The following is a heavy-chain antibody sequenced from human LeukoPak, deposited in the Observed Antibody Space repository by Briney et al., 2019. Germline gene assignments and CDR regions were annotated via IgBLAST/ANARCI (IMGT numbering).Heavy chain of an antibody. CDR2: IYYSGST. J-gene: IGHJ4*02. D-gene: IGHD4/OR15-4a*01. CDR3: SSSDYVYYFDY. V-gene: IGHV4-39*01. Sequence: PETLSLTCTVSGGSIDSSSYYWGWIRQPPGKGLEWIGSIYYSGSTYYNPSLKSRVTISVDTSKDQFSLKLSSVTAADTAVYYCSSSDYVYYFDYWGQGTLVTVSS. CDR1: GGSIDSSSYY.